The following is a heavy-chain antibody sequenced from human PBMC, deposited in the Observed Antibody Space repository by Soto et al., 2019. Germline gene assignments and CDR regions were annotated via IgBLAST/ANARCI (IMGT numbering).Heavy chain of an antibody. Sequence: AGRSLRFSCAPPGLAFSGYWMHYVRKVPGKGLVWVSRINTNGSITGYAHSVKGRFTISRENAKNTLYLQVSNLRDEDTAGYFCATVGATTRHWGKGTRVTVSS. CDR2: INTNGSIT. D-gene: IGHD1-26*01. V-gene: IGHV3-74*01. J-gene: IGHJ4*02. CDR3: ATVGATTRH. CDR1: GLAFSGYW.